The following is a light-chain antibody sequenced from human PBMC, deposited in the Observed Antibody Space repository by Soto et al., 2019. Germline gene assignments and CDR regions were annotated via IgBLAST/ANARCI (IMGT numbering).Light chain of an antibody. Sequence: EIVITQSPATLSVSPGERATLSCRASQSVSSNLAWYQQKPGQAPRLLIYGASTRATGIPGRFSGSGSGTEFTLTISSLQSEDFAIYYCQQYNDWPLTFGQGTKV. CDR1: QSVSSN. V-gene: IGKV3-15*01. CDR3: QQYNDWPLT. J-gene: IGKJ1*01. CDR2: GAS.